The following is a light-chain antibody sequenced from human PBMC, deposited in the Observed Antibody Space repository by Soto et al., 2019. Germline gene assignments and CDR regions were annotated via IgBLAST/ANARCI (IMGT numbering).Light chain of an antibody. CDR3: CSYAGSGTDV. Sequence: QSALTQPASVSGSPGQSITISCTGTSSDVGSYNLVSWYQQHPGKAPKLMIYEDSKRPSGVSTRFSGSKSGNTASLTISGLQAEDEADYYCCSYAGSGTDVFGPGTKVTVL. J-gene: IGLJ1*01. V-gene: IGLV2-23*01. CDR2: EDS. CDR1: SSDVGSYNL.